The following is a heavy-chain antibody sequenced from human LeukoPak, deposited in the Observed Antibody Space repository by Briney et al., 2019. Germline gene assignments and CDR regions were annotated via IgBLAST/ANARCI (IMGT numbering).Heavy chain of an antibody. V-gene: IGHV3-7*03. J-gene: IGHJ5*02. CDR1: GFTFSNYW. CDR2: IKPDGSET. CDR3: ARYSSSAGWLDP. Sequence: PGGSLRLSCEASGFTFSNYWMSWVRQAPGKGLEWVAIIKPDGSETHYVDSVKGRFTISRDNAKNSLYLQMNSLRAEDTAVYYCARYSSSAGWLDPWGQGTLVTVSS. D-gene: IGHD6-6*01.